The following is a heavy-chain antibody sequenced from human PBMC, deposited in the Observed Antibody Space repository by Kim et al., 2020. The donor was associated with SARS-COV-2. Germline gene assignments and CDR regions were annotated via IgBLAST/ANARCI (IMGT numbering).Heavy chain of an antibody. CDR2: IYYSGST. J-gene: IGHJ4*02. CDR1: GGSISSSSYY. Sequence: SETLSLTCTVSGGSISSSSYYWGWIRQPPGKGLEWIGSIYYSGSTYYNPSLKSRVTISVDTSKNQFSLKLSSVTAADTAVYYCASSYYYDSSGYYWGFDYWGQGTLVTVSS. V-gene: IGHV4-39*01. D-gene: IGHD3-22*01. CDR3: ASSYYYDSSGYYWGFDY.